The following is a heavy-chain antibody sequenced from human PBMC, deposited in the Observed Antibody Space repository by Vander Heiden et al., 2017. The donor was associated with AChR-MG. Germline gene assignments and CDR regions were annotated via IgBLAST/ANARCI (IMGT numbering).Heavy chain of an antibody. D-gene: IGHD2-15*01. J-gene: IGHJ4*02. CDR1: GFTFSSYA. CDR3: AKVTLGGERSFDY. V-gene: IGHV3-23*01. Sequence: EVQLLESGGGLVQPGGSLSLSCAASGFTFSSYAMSWVRQAPGKGLEWVSAISGSGGSTYYADSVKGRFTISRDNSKNTLYLQMNSLRAEDTAVYYCAKVTLGGERSFDYWGQGTLVTVSS. CDR2: ISGSGGST.